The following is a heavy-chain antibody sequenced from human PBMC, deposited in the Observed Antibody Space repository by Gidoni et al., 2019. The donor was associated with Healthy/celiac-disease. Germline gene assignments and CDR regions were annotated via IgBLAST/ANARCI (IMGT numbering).Heavy chain of an antibody. CDR1: GYTLTELS. CDR3: ATDLYCSGGSCNIFDY. D-gene: IGHD2-15*01. J-gene: IGHJ4*02. CDR2: FDPEDGET. Sequence: QVQLVQSGAEVKKPGASVKVSCKVSGYTLTELSMHWVRQAPGKGLEWMGGFDPEDGETSYAQKFQGRVTMTEDTSTDTAYMELSSLRSEDTAVYYCATDLYCSGGSCNIFDYWGQGTLVTVSS. V-gene: IGHV1-24*01.